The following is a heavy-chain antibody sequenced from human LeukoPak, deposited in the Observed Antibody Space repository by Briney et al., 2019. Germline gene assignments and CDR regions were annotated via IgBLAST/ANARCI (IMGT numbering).Heavy chain of an antibody. CDR1: GFTFSSYA. D-gene: IGHD4-17*01. CDR2: ISGSGGST. J-gene: IGHJ4*02. V-gene: IGHV3-23*01. Sequence: PGGSLRLSCAASGFTFSSYAMSWVRQAPGKGLEWVSAISGSGGSTYYADSVKGRFTISRDNSKNTLYLQMNSLRAEDTAVYYCAKGARHDYGDYYAPFDYWGQGTLVTVSS. CDR3: AKGARHDYGDYYAPFDY.